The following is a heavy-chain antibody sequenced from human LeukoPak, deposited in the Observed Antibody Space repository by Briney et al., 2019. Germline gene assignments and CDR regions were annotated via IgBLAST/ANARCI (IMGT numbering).Heavy chain of an antibody. Sequence: SETLSLTCTVSGGSISSGSYYWSWIRQPAGKGLEWIGRIYTSGSTNYNPSLKSRVTISVDTSKNQFSLKLSSVTAADTAVYYCAYYYYDSSGPQGVAFDIWGQGTMVTVSS. CDR2: IYTSGST. CDR3: AYYYYDSSGPQGVAFDI. D-gene: IGHD3-22*01. V-gene: IGHV4-61*02. CDR1: GGSISSGSYY. J-gene: IGHJ3*02.